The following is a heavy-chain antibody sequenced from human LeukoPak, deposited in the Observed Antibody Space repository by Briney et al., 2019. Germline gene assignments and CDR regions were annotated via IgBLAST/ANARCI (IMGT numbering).Heavy chain of an antibody. Sequence: SVKVSCKASGGTFSSYAISWVRQAPGQGLEWMGRIIPILGIANYAQKFQGRVTITADKSTSTAYMELSSLRSEDTAVCYCAVDFWSGYYSEYFQHWGQGTLVTVSS. J-gene: IGHJ1*01. V-gene: IGHV1-69*04. D-gene: IGHD3-3*01. CDR2: IIPILGIA. CDR1: GGTFSSYA. CDR3: AVDFWSGYYSEYFQH.